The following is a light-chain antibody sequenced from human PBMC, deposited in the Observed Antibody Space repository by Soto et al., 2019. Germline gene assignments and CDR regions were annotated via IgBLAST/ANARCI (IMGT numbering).Light chain of an antibody. CDR1: QSISGW. Sequence: DIQMTQSPSTLSASVGDSVTITCRASQSISGWLDWYQQKPGKAPKLLIYDASGLETAVPSRFSGHGSGTEFTLTISSLQPDDFATYYCQQYYSSSFTFGQGTRLEI. V-gene: IGKV1-5*01. CDR2: DAS. J-gene: IGKJ2*01. CDR3: QQYYSSSFT.